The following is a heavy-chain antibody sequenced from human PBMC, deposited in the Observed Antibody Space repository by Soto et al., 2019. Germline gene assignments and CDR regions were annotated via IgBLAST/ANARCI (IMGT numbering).Heavy chain of an antibody. Sequence: SVKVSCKASGGTFSSYAISWVRQAPGQGLEWMGGIIPIFGTANYAQKFQGRVTITADESTSTAYMELSSLRSDDTAVYYCARDLGNYDSSGYYPQGFDYWGQGTLVTVSS. CDR1: GGTFSSYA. J-gene: IGHJ4*02. V-gene: IGHV1-69*13. D-gene: IGHD3-22*01. CDR2: IIPIFGTA. CDR3: ARDLGNYDSSGYYPQGFDY.